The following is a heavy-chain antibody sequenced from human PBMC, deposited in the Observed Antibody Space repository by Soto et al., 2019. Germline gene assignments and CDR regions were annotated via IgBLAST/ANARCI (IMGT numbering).Heavy chain of an antibody. CDR3: ARDHYGNTGY. CDR1: GYTFTSYG. Sequence: QVQLVQSGAEVKKPGASVKVSCKASGYTFTSYGISWVRQAPGLGLEWMGWIGAYDGNTNYAQKLQGRVTMTTDTATSTAYAELRGVKSDDTAVYCCARDHYGNTGYWGQGTLVTVSS. V-gene: IGHV1-18*01. J-gene: IGHJ4*02. D-gene: IGHD3-16*01. CDR2: IGAYDGNT.